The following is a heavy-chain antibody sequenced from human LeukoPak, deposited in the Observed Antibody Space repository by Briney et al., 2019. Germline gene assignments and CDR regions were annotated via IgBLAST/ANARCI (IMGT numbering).Heavy chain of an antibody. J-gene: IGHJ4*02. D-gene: IGHD1-26*01. CDR2: ISAYNGNT. CDR1: GYTFTSYG. Sequence: APVKVSCKASGYTFTSYGISWVRQAPGQGLEWMGWISAYNGNTNYAQKLQGRVTMTTDTSTSTAYMELRSLRSDDTAVYYCAREPSGSYDPYFDYWGQGTLVTVSS. V-gene: IGHV1-18*01. CDR3: AREPSGSYDPYFDY.